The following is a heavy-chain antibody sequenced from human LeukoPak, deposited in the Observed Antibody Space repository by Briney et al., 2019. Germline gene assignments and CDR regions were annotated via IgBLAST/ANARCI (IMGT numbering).Heavy chain of an antibody. CDR1: GGSISGFY. CDR2: IYYSGST. D-gene: IGHD6-19*01. Sequence: TTSETLSLTCTVSGGSISGFYWSWIRQPPGKGLELSGYIYYSGSTNYNPSLKSRLTISIDTSKNQFSLKLSSVTAADTAVYYCARRGYSSGFYYFDYWGQGTLVTVSA. J-gene: IGHJ4*02. CDR3: ARRGYSSGFYYFDY. V-gene: IGHV4-59*08.